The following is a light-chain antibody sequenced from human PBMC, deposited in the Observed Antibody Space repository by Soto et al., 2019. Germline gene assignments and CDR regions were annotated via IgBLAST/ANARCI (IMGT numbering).Light chain of an antibody. J-gene: IGLJ7*01. Sequence: QSALTQPPSVSGAPGQRVTISCTGSSSNIGAGYGVHWYQQLPGTAPKLLIYGNSNRPSGVPDRFSGSKSGTSASLAITGLRAEDEADHYCQSYDSSLSGWVFGGGTQLTVL. CDR3: QSYDSSLSGWV. CDR1: SSNIGAGYG. V-gene: IGLV1-40*01. CDR2: GNS.